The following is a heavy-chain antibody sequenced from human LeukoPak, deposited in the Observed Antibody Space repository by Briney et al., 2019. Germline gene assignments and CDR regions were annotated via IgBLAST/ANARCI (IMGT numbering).Heavy chain of an antibody. J-gene: IGHJ4*02. CDR1: GFTFSSYE. D-gene: IGHD3-10*01. V-gene: IGHV3-48*03. CDR2: ISSRATAI. Sequence: GGSLRLSCAASGFTFSSYEMNWVRQAPGKGLEWVSYISSRATAIYYADSVKGRFTTSRDNAKTSLYLQMNSLRAEDTAVYYCARDFGRYFFDYWGQGTLVTVSS. CDR3: ARDFGRYFFDY.